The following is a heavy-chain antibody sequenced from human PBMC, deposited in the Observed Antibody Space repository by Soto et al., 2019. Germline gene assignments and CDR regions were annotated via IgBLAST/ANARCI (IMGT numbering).Heavy chain of an antibody. V-gene: IGHV3-23*01. J-gene: IGHJ4*02. CDR2: ISGSGGST. D-gene: IGHD6-19*01. CDR3: EKEQKPFSIAVNHDY. Sequence: EGSLRLSCAASGFTFSSYAMSWVRQAPGKGLEWVSAISGSGGSTYYADSVKGRFTISRDNSKNTLYLQMNSLRAEDTAVYYCEKEQKPFSIAVNHDYWGQGTLVTVSS. CDR1: GFTFSSYA.